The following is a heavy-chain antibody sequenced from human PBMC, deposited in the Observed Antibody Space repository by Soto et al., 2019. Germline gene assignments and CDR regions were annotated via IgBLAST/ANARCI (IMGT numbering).Heavy chain of an antibody. J-gene: IGHJ6*02. CDR1: GFTFSRYW. D-gene: IGHD3-3*01. CDR3: AKADFWSGLIPIYGMDV. V-gene: IGHV3-74*01. CDR2: IDSYGSAT. Sequence: GGSLRLSCAASGFTFSRYWMHWVRQAPGKGLVWVSRIDSYGSATSQVDSVKGRFTISRDNSKNTLYLQMNSLRAEDTAVYYCAKADFWSGLIPIYGMDVWGQGTTVTVSS.